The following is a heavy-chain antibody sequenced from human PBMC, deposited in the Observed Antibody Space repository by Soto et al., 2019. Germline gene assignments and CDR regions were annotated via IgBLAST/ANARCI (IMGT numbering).Heavy chain of an antibody. D-gene: IGHD2-2*01. J-gene: IGHJ5*02. CDR2: IFYTGAT. V-gene: IGHV4-39*02. CDR3: ARLVVVAPVANA. Sequence: PSETLSLTCSVSGGSISYNSYYWGWIRQPPGKGLEWVGGIFYTGATYYSPSLKDRVTISVDTSKNSFSLNLTSVTAADTAVYFCARLVVVAPVANAWGQGTLVTVSS. CDR1: GGSISYNSYY.